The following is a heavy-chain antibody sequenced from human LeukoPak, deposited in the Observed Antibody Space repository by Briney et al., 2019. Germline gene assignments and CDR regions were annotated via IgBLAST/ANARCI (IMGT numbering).Heavy chain of an antibody. CDR3: AREPRARSGWSFDY. J-gene: IGHJ4*02. D-gene: IGHD6-19*01. V-gene: IGHV3-48*04. CDR1: GFTFSSYS. Sequence: PGGSLRLSCAASGFTFSSYSMNWVRQAPGKGLEWVSYISSSGSTIYYADSVKGRFPISRDNAKNSLYLQMNSLRAEDTAVYYCAREPRARSGWSFDYWGQGTLVTVSS. CDR2: ISSSGSTI.